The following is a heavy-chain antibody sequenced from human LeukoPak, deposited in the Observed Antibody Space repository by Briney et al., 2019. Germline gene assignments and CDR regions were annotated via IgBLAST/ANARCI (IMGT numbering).Heavy chain of an antibody. J-gene: IGHJ6*03. CDR2: IYTSGSN. CDR1: GGSISSYY. D-gene: IGHD4-23*01. CDR3: AREVADYGGYYYYHYMDV. Sequence: ASETLSLTCTVSGGSISSYYWSWIRQPAGKGLEWIGRIYTSGSNNYNPSLKGRVTMSVDTSKNQFSLKLSSVTAADTAMYYCAREVADYGGYYYYHYMDVWGKGTTVTISS. V-gene: IGHV4-4*07.